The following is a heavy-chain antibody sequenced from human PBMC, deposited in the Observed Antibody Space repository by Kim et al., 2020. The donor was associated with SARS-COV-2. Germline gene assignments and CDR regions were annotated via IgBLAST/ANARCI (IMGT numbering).Heavy chain of an antibody. D-gene: IGHD2-2*01. J-gene: IGHJ6*02. CDR2: ISYDGSNK. CDR1: GFTFSSYG. Sequence: GGSLRLSCAASGFTFSSYGMHWVRQAPSKGLEWVAVISYDGSNKYYADSVKGRFTISRDNSKNTLYLQMNSLRAEDTAVYYCAKDFVVVPAAILYYGMDVWGQGTAVTVSS. CDR3: AKDFVVVPAAILYYGMDV. V-gene: IGHV3-30*18.